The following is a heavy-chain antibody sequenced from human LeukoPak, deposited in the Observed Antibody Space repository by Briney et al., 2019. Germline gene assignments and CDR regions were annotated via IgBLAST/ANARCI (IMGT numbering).Heavy chain of an antibody. Sequence: KPGGSLRLSCAASGFTFITYCMNWVRQAPGKGLEWVSSISSSSSYIYYADSVKGRFTISRDNAKNSLYLQMNSLRAEDKAVYYCARGSPLPCLGEFSCLSPTRWVDYWGQGTLVTVSS. CDR3: ARGSPLPCLGEFSCLSPTRWVDY. D-gene: IGHD3-10*01. V-gene: IGHV3-21*01. CDR2: ISSSSSYI. CDR1: GFTFITYC. J-gene: IGHJ4*02.